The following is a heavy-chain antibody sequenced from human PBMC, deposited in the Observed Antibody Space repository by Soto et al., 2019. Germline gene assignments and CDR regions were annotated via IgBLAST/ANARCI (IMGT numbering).Heavy chain of an antibody. Sequence: ASVKVSCKASGYTFTSYAMHWVRQAPGQRLEWMGWINAGNGNTKYSQKFQGRVTITRDTSASTAYMELSSLRSEDTAVYYCARDSEGGSKGDAFDIWGQGTMVTVSS. D-gene: IGHD3-16*01. J-gene: IGHJ3*02. CDR3: ARDSEGGSKGDAFDI. CDR1: GYTFTSYA. V-gene: IGHV1-3*01. CDR2: INAGNGNT.